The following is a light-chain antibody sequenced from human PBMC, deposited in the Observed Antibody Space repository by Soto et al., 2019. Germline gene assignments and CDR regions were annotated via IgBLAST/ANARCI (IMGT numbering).Light chain of an antibody. J-gene: IGLJ1*01. Sequence: QSGLTQPASVSGSPGQSITISCTGTSSDVGGYNYVSWYQQHPGKAPKLMIYEVSNRPSGVSNRFSGSKSGNTASLTISGLQAEDEADYYCSSYTSSNTLEVFGTGTKVTVL. CDR2: EVS. V-gene: IGLV2-14*01. CDR1: SSDVGGYNY. CDR3: SSYTSSNTLEV.